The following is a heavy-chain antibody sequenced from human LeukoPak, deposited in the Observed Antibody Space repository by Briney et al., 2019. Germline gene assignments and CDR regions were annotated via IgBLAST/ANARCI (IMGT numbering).Heavy chain of an antibody. CDR3: ARLITMVRGGYYFDY. CDR2: IYYSGST. Sequence: PSETLSLTCTVSGGSISSYYWSWIRRPPGKGLEWIGYIYYSGSTNYNPSLKSRVTISVDTSKNQFSLKLSSVTAADTAVYYCARLITMVRGGYYFDYWGQGTLVTVSS. J-gene: IGHJ4*02. D-gene: IGHD3-10*01. CDR1: GGSISSYY. V-gene: IGHV4-59*08.